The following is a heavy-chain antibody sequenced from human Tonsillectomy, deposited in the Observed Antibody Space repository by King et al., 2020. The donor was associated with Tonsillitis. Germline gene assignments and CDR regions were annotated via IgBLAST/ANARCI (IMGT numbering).Heavy chain of an antibody. Sequence: HVQLVESGGGVVQPGRSLRLACVASGFNFRNYGMNWVRQAPGKGLEWVAVISDDGSNKDFADSVKGRFTISRDNSKNTLYLQMNSLRDEDTAVYYCAREDDYYDTSGYYCDYWGQGTLVTVSS. CDR1: GFNFRNYG. CDR3: AREDDYYDTSGYYCDY. CDR2: ISDDGSNK. V-gene: IGHV3-30*03. J-gene: IGHJ4*02. D-gene: IGHD3-22*01.